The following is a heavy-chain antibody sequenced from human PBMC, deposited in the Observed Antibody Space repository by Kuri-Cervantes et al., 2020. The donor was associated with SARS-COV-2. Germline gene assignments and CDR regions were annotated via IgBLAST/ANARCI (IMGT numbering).Heavy chain of an antibody. V-gene: IGHV3-23*01. D-gene: IGHD6-13*01. Sequence: GESLKISCAASGSTFSSYAMSWVRQAPGKGLEWVSAISGSGGSTYYADSVKGRFTISRDNSKNTLYLQMNSLRAEDTAVYYCARAGYSSSSRNYFDYWGQGTLVTVSS. CDR1: GSTFSSYA. CDR2: ISGSGGST. J-gene: IGHJ4*02. CDR3: ARAGYSSSSRNYFDY.